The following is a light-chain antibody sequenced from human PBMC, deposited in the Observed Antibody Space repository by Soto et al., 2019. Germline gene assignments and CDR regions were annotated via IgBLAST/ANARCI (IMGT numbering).Light chain of an antibody. CDR3: QHYNRCPLT. J-gene: IGKJ4*01. Sequence: EIVMTQSPATLPASVGDRATLSCRASQSVSSYLAWYQQKPGQAPSLLIYRASNRATGIPARFSAIEFGTDGTITISSLQPEDGETYDGQHYNRCPLTFGGGTKVEIK. V-gene: IGKV3D-15*01. CDR2: RAS. CDR1: QSVSSY.